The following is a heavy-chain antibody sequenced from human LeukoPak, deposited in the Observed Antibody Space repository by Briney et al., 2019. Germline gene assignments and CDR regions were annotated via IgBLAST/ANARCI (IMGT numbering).Heavy chain of an antibody. V-gene: IGHV1-46*01. D-gene: IGHD7-27*01. CDR2: INPSGGST. CDR3: ARWGSHFDY. CDR1: GYTFTSYY. J-gene: IGHJ4*02. Sequence: ASVKVSCKASGYTFTSYYMHWVRQAPGQGLEWMGIINPSGGSTSYAQKFQGRVTITADKPTSTAYMELSSLRSEDTAAYYCARWGSHFDYWGQGTLVTVSS.